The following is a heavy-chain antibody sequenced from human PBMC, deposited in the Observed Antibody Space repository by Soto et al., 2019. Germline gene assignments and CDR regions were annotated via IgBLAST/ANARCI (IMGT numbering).Heavy chain of an antibody. CDR2: IYSCGST. D-gene: IGHD1-26*01. Sequence: EVQLVESGGGLVQPGGSLRLSCAASGFTVSSNYMSWVRQAPGKGLEWVSVIYSCGSTYYADSVKGRFTISRHNSKNPRYLQMNSLRADDTAVYYCSIVYSAFEIWGQGKMVTGSS. CDR3: SIVYSAFEI. J-gene: IGHJ3*02. CDR1: GFTVSSNY. V-gene: IGHV3-53*04.